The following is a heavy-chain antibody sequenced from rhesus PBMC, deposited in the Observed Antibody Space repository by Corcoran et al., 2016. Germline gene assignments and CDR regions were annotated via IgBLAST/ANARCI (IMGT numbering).Heavy chain of an antibody. V-gene: IGHV3-178*01. Sequence: EVQLEEAGGGLAKPGGSLRLTCAVYGFTFRDPYMDWVRQARGKGRGWVSRISTGGGGTWYADSVKGRFTVSRENAKNTLYVQMNSLRVEDTAVYYCARVYRGIDYWGQGVLVTVSS. CDR3: ARVYRGIDY. CDR1: GFTFRDPY. D-gene: IGHD1-1-1*01. CDR2: ISTGGGGT. J-gene: IGHJ4*01.